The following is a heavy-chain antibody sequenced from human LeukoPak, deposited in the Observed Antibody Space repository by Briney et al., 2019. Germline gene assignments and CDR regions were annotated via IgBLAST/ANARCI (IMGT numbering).Heavy chain of an antibody. CDR2: IIPIFGTA. D-gene: IGHD6-13*01. V-gene: IGHV1-69*06. J-gene: IGHJ4*02. CDR1: GGTFNNYG. CDR3: ARVAGYSSSWYGD. Sequence: GSSVKVSCKASGGTFNNYGINWVRQAPGQGLEWMGGIIPIFGTANYQQKFQGRVTITADKSTSTAYMELSSLRSEDTAVYYCARVAGYSSSWYGDWGQGTLVTVSS.